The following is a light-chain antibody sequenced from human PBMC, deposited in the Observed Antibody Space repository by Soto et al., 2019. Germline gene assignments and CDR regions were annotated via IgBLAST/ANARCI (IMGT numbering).Light chain of an antibody. CDR1: SGDVGAYNY. CDR3: ISYTTSSTWV. Sequence: QSALTQPASVSGSPAQSITISCTGTSGDVGAYNYVSWYQQHPGKAPKLMIYDVSNRPSGVSTRFSGSKSGNTASLTISGLQAGDEADYYCISYTTSSTWVFGGGTKVTVL. V-gene: IGLV2-14*01. CDR2: DVS. J-gene: IGLJ3*02.